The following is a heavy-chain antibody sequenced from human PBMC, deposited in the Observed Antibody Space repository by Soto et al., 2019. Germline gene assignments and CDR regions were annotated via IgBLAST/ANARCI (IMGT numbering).Heavy chain of an antibody. V-gene: IGHV4-30-4*01. D-gene: IGHD2-2*01. Sequence: PSETLSLTCTVSGGSIRSGDYSWSWIRQPPGKGPEWIGYIYYSGSTYYNPSLKSRVTISVDTSKNQFSLKLSSVTAADTAVYYCASTVASWYFNYWGQGTLVTVSS. CDR2: IYYSGST. J-gene: IGHJ4*02. CDR3: ASTVASWYFNY. CDR1: GGSIRSGDYS.